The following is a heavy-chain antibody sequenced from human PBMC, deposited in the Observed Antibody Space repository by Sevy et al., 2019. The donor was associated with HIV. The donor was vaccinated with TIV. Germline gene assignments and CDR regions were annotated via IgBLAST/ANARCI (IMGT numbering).Heavy chain of an antibody. J-gene: IGHJ4*02. CDR3: ASRTAASSGYYYFDY. Sequence: GGSLRLSCTASGFTLSSYWMHWVRQVPGKGLVWVSRINNDGTTINYADSVKGRFTISRDNAKNTLYLQMNSLRAEDKAVYYCASRTAASSGYYYFDYWGRGILVTVSS. CDR1: GFTLSSYW. CDR2: INNDGTTI. D-gene: IGHD3-22*01. V-gene: IGHV3-74*01.